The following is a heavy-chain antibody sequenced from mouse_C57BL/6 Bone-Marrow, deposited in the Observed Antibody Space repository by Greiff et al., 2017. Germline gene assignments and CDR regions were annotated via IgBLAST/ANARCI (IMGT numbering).Heavy chain of an antibody. CDR2: IHPNSGST. D-gene: IGHD1-1*01. Sequence: QVQLQQPGAELVKPGASVKLSCKASGYTFTSYWMHWVKQRPGQGLEWIGMIHPNSGSTNYNEKFKSKATLTVDKSSSTAYMQLSSLTSEDSAVYYCANSSYYYGSSYQYYYAMDYWGQGTSVTVSS. CDR1: GYTFTSYW. J-gene: IGHJ4*01. V-gene: IGHV1-64*01. CDR3: ANSSYYYGSSYQYYYAMDY.